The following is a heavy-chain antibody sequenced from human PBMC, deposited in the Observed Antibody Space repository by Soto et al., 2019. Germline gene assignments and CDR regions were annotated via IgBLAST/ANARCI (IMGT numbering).Heavy chain of an antibody. CDR1: GFTFSGSA. CDR2: IGSKANNYAA. D-gene: IGHD3-3*01. CDR3: ARGVSAFWSGRPKGLDY. Sequence: LRLSCAASGFTFSGSALHWVRQASGKGLEWVGRIGSKANNYAAAYAVSLKGRFTISRDDSRNTAYLQMSSLKTEDTAVYYCARGVSAFWSGRPKGLDYWGQGXVVTVSS. J-gene: IGHJ4*02. V-gene: IGHV3-73*01.